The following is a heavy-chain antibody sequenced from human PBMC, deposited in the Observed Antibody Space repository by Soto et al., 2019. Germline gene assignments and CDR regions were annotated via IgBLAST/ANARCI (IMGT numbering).Heavy chain of an antibody. V-gene: IGHV1-18*01. CDR3: ARHFFIDYYDSSGYMEAFDI. Sequence: GTSVKVSCKASGYTFTSYGISWVRQAPGQGLEWMGWISAYNGNTNYAQKLQGRVTMTTDTSTSTAYMELRSLRSDDTAVYYCARHFFIDYYDSSGYMEAFDIWGQGTMVTVSS. CDR2: ISAYNGNT. D-gene: IGHD3-22*01. J-gene: IGHJ3*02. CDR1: GYTFTSYG.